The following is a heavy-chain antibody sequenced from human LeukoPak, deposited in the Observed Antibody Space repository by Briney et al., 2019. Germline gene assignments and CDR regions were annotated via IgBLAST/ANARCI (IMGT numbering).Heavy chain of an antibody. CDR2: IYYSGST. D-gene: IGHD4-23*01. J-gene: IGHJ4*02. CDR3: ARHAADYGGNYKVYYFDY. Sequence: SETLSLTCTVSGGSISSYYWSWIRQPPGKGLEWIGYIYYSGSTNYNPSLKSRVTTSVDTSKNQFSLKLSSVTAADTAVYYCARHAADYGGNYKVYYFDYWGQGTLVTVSS. V-gene: IGHV4-59*08. CDR1: GGSISSYY.